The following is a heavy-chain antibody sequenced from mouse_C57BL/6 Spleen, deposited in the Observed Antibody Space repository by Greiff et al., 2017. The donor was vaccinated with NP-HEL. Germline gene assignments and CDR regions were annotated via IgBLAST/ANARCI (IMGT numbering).Heavy chain of an antibody. V-gene: IGHV5-17*01. J-gene: IGHJ2*01. CDR1: GFTFSDYG. CDR2: ISSGSSTI. CDR3: ARNVHFDY. Sequence: VQLKESGGGLVKPGGSLKLSCAASGFTFSDYGMHWVRQAPEKGLEWVAYISSGSSTIYYADTVKGRFTISRDNAKNTLFLQMTSLRSEDTAMYYCARNVHFDYWGQGTTLTVSS.